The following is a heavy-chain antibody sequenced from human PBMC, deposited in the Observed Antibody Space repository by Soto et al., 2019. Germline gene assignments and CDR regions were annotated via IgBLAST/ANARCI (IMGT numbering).Heavy chain of an antibody. J-gene: IGHJ3*01. Sequence: EVQLVESGGGLVQPGRSLRLSCAASGFIFDDYAMYWVRQAPGKGLEWVSGISWNSGRVGYGDFVKGRFTISRDNAKKSMYLQMNSLRPENTALYYCAKDIRILWVRELCSAVFDVWGRGTMVTVSS. CDR1: GFIFDDYA. CDR2: ISWNSGRV. D-gene: IGHD3-16*01. CDR3: AKDIRILWVRELCSAVFDV. V-gene: IGHV3-9*01.